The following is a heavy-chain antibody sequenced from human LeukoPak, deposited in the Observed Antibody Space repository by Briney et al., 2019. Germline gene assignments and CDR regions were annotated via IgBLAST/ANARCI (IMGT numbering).Heavy chain of an antibody. CDR2: IKQDGSEK. D-gene: IGHD3-16*01. CDR3: ARDASYVWFDP. V-gene: IGHV3-7*01. CDR1: GFTFSSYG. Sequence: GGSLRLSCAASGFTFSSYGMSWVRQAPGKGLEWVANIKQDGSEKYYVDSVKGRFTISRDNAKNSLYLQMNSLRAEDTAVYYCARDASYVWFDPWGQGTLVTVSS. J-gene: IGHJ5*02.